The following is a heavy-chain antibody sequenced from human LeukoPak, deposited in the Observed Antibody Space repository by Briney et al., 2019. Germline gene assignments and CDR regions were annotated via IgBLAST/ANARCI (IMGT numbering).Heavy chain of an antibody. V-gene: IGHV4-59*01. Sequence: PSETLSLTCTVSGGSISSYYWSWIRQPPGKGLEWIGYIYYSGSTNYNPPLKSRVTISVDTSKNQFSLKLSSVTAADTAVYYCAAAIVGATGPLHYWGQGTLVTVSS. D-gene: IGHD1-26*01. CDR2: IYYSGST. CDR1: GGSISSYY. J-gene: IGHJ4*02. CDR3: AAAIVGATGPLHY.